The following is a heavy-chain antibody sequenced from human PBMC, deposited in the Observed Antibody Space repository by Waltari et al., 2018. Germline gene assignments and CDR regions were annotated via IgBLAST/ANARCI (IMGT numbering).Heavy chain of an antibody. Sequence: EVQMVESGGGSMKPGDSLRLSCVASGFRFTPAWLTWVRQATGKGLEWVGRITRKSDGATTDYAAPVKGRFSISREDSQNMVFLQMNSLRTEDTAVYFCTTLDAPWGGWGHGTLVTVSS. J-gene: IGHJ4*01. V-gene: IGHV3-15*01. D-gene: IGHD7-27*01. CDR1: GFRFTPAW. CDR3: TTLDAPWGG. CDR2: ITRKSDGATT.